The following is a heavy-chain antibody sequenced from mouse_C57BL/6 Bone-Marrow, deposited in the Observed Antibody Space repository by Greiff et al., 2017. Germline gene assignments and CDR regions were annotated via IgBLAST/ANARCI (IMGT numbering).Heavy chain of an antibody. CDR3: AGDDVGSSSHWYFDV. J-gene: IGHJ1*03. Sequence: QVHVKQPGAELVKPGASVKMSCKASGYTFTSYWITWVKQRPGQGLEWIGDIYPGSGSTNYNEKFKSKATLTVDTSSSTAYMQLSSLTSEDSAVYYCAGDDVGSSSHWYFDVWGTGTTVTVSS. CDR1: GYTFTSYW. CDR2: IYPGSGST. D-gene: IGHD1-1*01. V-gene: IGHV1-55*01.